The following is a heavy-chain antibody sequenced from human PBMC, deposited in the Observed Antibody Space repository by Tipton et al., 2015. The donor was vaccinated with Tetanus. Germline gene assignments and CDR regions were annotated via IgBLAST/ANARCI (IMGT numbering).Heavy chain of an antibody. Sequence: QSGPEVKKPGASVKVSCKASGYTFTSYDIHWVRQATGQGLEWMGWMKPSIGNTGYAQKFQGRVTMTRNTSISTAYMELKGLRSDDTAIYYCARDLSTTAQWEFDFWGQGTLVTVSS. CDR2: MKPSIGNT. J-gene: IGHJ5*01. CDR3: ARDLSTTAQWEFDF. D-gene: IGHD2/OR15-2a*01. V-gene: IGHV1-8*01. CDR1: GYTFTSYD.